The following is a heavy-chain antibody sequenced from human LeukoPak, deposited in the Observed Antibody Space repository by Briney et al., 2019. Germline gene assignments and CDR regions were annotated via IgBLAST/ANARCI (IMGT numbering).Heavy chain of an antibody. D-gene: IGHD6-13*01. V-gene: IGHV3-48*03. J-gene: IGHJ4*02. CDR3: ARDGLGYSFDS. CDR2: ISSSGSTI. CDR1: GFTFSSYE. Sequence: GGSLRLSCAASGFTFSSYEMSWVRQAPGKGLEWVSYISSSGSTIYYADSVKGRFTISRDNAKNSLYLQMNSLRAGDTAFYYCARDGLGYSFDSWGQGTLVTVSS.